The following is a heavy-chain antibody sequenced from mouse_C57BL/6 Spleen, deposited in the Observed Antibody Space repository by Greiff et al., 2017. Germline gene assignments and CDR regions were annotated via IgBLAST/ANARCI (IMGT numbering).Heavy chain of an antibody. CDR2: IYPSDSET. CDR3: ARWAYYGSRIWYFDV. V-gene: IGHV1-61*01. Sequence: QVQLQQPGAELVRPGSSVKLSCKASGYTFTSYWMAWVKQRPGQGLEWIGNIYPSDSETHYNQKFKDKATLTVDKSSSTAYMQLSSLTSEDSAVYYCARWAYYGSRIWYFDVWGTGTTVTVSS. CDR1: GYTFTSYW. D-gene: IGHD1-1*01. J-gene: IGHJ1*03.